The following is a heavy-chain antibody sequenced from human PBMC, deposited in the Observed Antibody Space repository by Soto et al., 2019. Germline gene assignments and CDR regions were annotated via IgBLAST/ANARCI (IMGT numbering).Heavy chain of an antibody. V-gene: IGHV4-4*02. Sequence: SETLSLTCTVSGDSMSNTNWWSWVRQPPGKGLEWIGEIYHSGSTNYNPSFKRRVTISVDKSKNQFSLNLTSVTAADTAVYYCAKRTLRRLRFVETHWGQGTLVTVS. D-gene: IGHD3-3*01. CDR2: IYHSGST. J-gene: IGHJ4*02. CDR3: AKRTLRRLRFVETH. CDR1: GDSMSNTNW.